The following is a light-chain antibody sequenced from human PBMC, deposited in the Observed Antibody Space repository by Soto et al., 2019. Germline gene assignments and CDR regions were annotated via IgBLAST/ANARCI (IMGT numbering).Light chain of an antibody. CDR3: SSYAGCNNFPYV. CDR1: SSDVGGYNY. V-gene: IGLV2-8*01. CDR2: EVS. Sequence: QSALPQPPSTSGSPGQSVTISCTGTSSDVGGYNYVSWYQQHPGKAPKLMIYEVSKRPSGVPDRFSGSKSGNTASLTVSGLQAEDEADYYCSSYAGCNNFPYVFGTGTNHRP. J-gene: IGLJ1*01.